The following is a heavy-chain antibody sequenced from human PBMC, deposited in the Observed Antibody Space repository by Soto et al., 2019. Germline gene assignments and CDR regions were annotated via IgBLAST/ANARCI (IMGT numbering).Heavy chain of an antibody. V-gene: IGHV3-11*06. CDR2: ISSSSSYT. D-gene: IGHD3-3*01. CDR1: GFTFSDYY. J-gene: IGHJ4*02. CDR3: ARDGDPSYAQYYDFWSGYYKDVRSALSYFDY. Sequence: KAGGSLRLSCAASGFTFSDYYMSWIRQAPGKGLEWVSYISSSSSYTNYADSVKGRFTISRDNAKNSLYLQMNSLRAEDTAVYYCARDGDPSYAQYYDFWSGYYKDVRSALSYFDYWGQGTLVTVSS.